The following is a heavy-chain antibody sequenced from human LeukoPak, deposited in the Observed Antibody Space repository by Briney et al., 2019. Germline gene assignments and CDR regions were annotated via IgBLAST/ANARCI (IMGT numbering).Heavy chain of an antibody. Sequence: GGSLRLSCTASGLSFSGSWMSWVRQLPGRGQEWLADMNPDGSAIVYVDSVKGRFTVSRNNAKNSLYLQMDGLRAEDTAVYYCARDPLNGALDIWGQGTLVTVSS. J-gene: IGHJ3*02. CDR2: MNPDGSAI. V-gene: IGHV3-7*01. CDR3: ARDPLNGALDI. CDR1: GLSFSGSW.